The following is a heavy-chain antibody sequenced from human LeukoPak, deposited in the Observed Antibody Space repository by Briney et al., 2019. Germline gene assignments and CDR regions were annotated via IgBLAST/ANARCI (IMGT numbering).Heavy chain of an antibody. V-gene: IGHV3-30*03. J-gene: IGHJ3*02. Sequence: SGGSLRLSCAASGFTFSSYAMSWVRQAPGKGLEWVAVISYDGSNKYYADSVKGRFTISRDNSKNTLYLQMNSLRAEDTAVYYCARAIPHIVVVTAGDAFDIWGQGTMVTVSS. D-gene: IGHD2-21*02. CDR3: ARAIPHIVVVTAGDAFDI. CDR1: GFTFSSYA. CDR2: ISYDGSNK.